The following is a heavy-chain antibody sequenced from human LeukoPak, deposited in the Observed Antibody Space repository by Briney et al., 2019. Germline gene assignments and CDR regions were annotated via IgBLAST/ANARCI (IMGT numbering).Heavy chain of an antibody. V-gene: IGHV3-30*02. CDR1: GFTFSSYG. Sequence: PGGSLRLSCAASGFTFSSYGMHWVRQAPGKGLEWVAFIRYDGSNKYYADSVKGRFTISRDTSKNTLYLQMNSLRAEDTAVYYCAKDYCSGGSCRYFQHWGQGTLVTVSS. D-gene: IGHD2-15*01. CDR2: IRYDGSNK. CDR3: AKDYCSGGSCRYFQH. J-gene: IGHJ1*01.